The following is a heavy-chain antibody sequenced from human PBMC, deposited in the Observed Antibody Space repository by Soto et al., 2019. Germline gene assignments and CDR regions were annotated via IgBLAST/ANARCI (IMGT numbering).Heavy chain of an antibody. CDR2: IYPGDSDT. J-gene: IGHJ4*02. CDR1: GYRFTNYW. Sequence: GESLKISCKGSGYRFTNYWIGWVRQMPGKGLEWMGIIYPGDSDTRYSPSFQGQVTISADKSISTAYLQWSSLKASDTAMYYCARHQSDSYRSGCYYWXQGTLVTVSS. CDR3: ARHQSDSYRSGCYY. V-gene: IGHV5-51*01. D-gene: IGHD6-19*01.